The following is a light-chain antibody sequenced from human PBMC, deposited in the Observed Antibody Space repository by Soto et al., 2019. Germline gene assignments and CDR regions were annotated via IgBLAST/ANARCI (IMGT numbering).Light chain of an antibody. CDR2: EVS. CDR3: SSYAGSNNPYV. J-gene: IGLJ1*01. Sequence: QSVLTPPPSASGSPGQSVTISCTGTSSDVGGYNYVSWYQQHPGKAPKLMIYEVSKRPSGVPDRFSGSKSGNTASLTVSGLQAEDEADYYCSSYAGSNNPYVLGTGTKVTVL. CDR1: SSDVGGYNY. V-gene: IGLV2-8*01.